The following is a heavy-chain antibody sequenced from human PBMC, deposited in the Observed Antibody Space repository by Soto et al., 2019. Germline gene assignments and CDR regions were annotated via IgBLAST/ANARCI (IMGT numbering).Heavy chain of an antibody. D-gene: IGHD2-8*01. CDR3: ARGFRNGFNV. Sequence: EVQLVESGGGLVKPGGSLRLCCVASGFTFSGYSINWVRQAPGKGLEWVSYISGPSIYIYYADSVKGRFTISRDNAKSAVYLQMNSLRAEDTAVYYCARGFRNGFNVWGQGTTVSVSS. V-gene: IGHV3-21*01. J-gene: IGHJ6*02. CDR2: ISGPSIYI. CDR1: GFTFSGYS.